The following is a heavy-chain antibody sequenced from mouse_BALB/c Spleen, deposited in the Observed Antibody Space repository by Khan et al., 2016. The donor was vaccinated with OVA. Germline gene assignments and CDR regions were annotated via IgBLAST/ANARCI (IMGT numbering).Heavy chain of an antibody. CDR2: IWAGGSN. CDR3: ARNRESDYFDY. J-gene: IGHJ2*01. Sequence: VELVESGPGLVAPSQSLSITCTVSGFSLTSYGIHWVRQPPGKGLEWLGIIWAGGSNNYNSALMSRLSISKDNSRSQVFLKMNSLQTDDTAMYFCARNRESDYFDYWGQGTTLTVSS. V-gene: IGHV2-9*02. CDR1: GFSLTSYG.